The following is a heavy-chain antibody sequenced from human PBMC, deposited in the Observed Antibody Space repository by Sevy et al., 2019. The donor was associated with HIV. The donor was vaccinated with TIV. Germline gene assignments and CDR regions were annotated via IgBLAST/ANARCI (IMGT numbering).Heavy chain of an antibody. CDR3: GGGGCTKPHDY. Sequence: GGSLRLSCEASGFTFSKYSMSWVRQAPGKGLEWVSTFSFGCGRINYADSVKGRFTISRDDSKNTLYLQMNSLRAEDTGGYYRGGGGCTKPHDYWGQGTLVTVSS. CDR2: FSFGCGRI. CDR1: GFTFSKYS. J-gene: IGHJ4*02. D-gene: IGHD3-10*01. V-gene: IGHV3-23*01.